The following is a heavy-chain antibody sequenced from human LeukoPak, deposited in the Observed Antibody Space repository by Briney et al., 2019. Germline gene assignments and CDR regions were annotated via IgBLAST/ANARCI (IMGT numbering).Heavy chain of an antibody. Sequence: ASVKVSCKASGYTFTSYDINWVRQATGQGLEWMGWMNPNSGNTGYAQKFQGRVTMTRNTSISTVYMELSSLRSEDTAVYYCARGGVRGVVVPAAIRGSPPDYWGQGTLVTVSS. CDR2: MNPNSGNT. CDR1: GYTFTSYD. CDR3: ARGGVRGVVVPAAIRGSPPDY. V-gene: IGHV1-8*01. J-gene: IGHJ4*02. D-gene: IGHD2-2*01.